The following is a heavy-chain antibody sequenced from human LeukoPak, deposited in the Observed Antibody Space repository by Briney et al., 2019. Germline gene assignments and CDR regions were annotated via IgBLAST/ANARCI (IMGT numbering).Heavy chain of an antibody. V-gene: IGHV5-10-1*01. J-gene: IGHJ6*02. Sequence: PGESLKISCKGSGYSFTSYWIGWVRQMPGKGLEWMGKIDPSDSYTYYSPSFQGHVTISVDKSISTAYLQWSSLKASDTAIYYCATPAIAGVAYGMDVWGQGTTVTVSS. CDR1: GYSFTSYW. CDR2: IDPSDSYT. CDR3: ATPAIAGVAYGMDV. D-gene: IGHD6-13*01.